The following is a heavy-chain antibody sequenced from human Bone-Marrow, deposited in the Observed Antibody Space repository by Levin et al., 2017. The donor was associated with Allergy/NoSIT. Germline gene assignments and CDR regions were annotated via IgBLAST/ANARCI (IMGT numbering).Heavy chain of an antibody. CDR2: ISAYSGNT. CDR1: GYSFTSYG. CDR3: ARNRLGDYILDTFDI. Sequence: ASVKVSCKASGYSFTSYGINWVRQAPGQGLEWMGWISAYSGNTNYAQKLQGRVTVTTDTSTTTAYMELRSLRSDDTAVYYCARNRLGDYILDTFDIWGQGTTVIVSS. V-gene: IGHV1-18*01. D-gene: IGHD4-17*01. J-gene: IGHJ3*02.